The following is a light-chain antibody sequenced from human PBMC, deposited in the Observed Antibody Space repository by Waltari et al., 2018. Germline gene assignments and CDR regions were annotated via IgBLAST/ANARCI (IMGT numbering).Light chain of an antibody. Sequence: DIVMTQSPDYLAVSLGERATINCKSSQSVLYSSTNRNYLAWYQQKPGQPPKLVIYWASTRESGVPDRFSGSGSGTDFTLTIRSLQAEDVAIYYCQQYLSTPHSFGQGTKVEIK. CDR1: QSVLYSSTNRNY. V-gene: IGKV4-1*01. CDR2: WAS. J-gene: IGKJ2*03. CDR3: QQYLSTPHS.